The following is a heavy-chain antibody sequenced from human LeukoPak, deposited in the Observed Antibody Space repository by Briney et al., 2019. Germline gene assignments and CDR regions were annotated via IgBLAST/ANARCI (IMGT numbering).Heavy chain of an antibody. CDR1: GGSISSYY. CDR3: ARARRGMQQWLASGNYYYYGMDV. J-gene: IGHJ6*02. CDR2: IYYSGST. V-gene: IGHV4-59*12. Sequence: SETLSLTCTVSGGSISSYYWSWIRQPPGKGLEWIGYIYYSGSTNYNPSLKSRVTISADTSKNQLSLKLSSVTAADTAVYYCARARRGMQQWLASGNYYYYGMDVWGQGTTVTVSS. D-gene: IGHD6-19*01.